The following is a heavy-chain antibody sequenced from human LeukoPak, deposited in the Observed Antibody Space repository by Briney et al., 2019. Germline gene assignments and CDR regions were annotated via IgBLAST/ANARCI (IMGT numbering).Heavy chain of an antibody. CDR2: VSDSGSNT. CDR3: AKDLTWNDY. Sequence: PGGSLRLSFAASGFTFSSYAMSWVRQAPGKGLEWVSSVSDSGSNTYYAASVKGRFTISRDNSKNTLYLQMNSLKAEDTAVYYCAKDLTWNDYWGQGTLVTVSS. V-gene: IGHV3-23*01. D-gene: IGHD1-1*01. CDR1: GFTFSSYA. J-gene: IGHJ4*02.